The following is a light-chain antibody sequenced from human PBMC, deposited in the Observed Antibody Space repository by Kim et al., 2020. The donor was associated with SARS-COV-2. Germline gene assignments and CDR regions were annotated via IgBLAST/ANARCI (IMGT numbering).Light chain of an antibody. CDR2: KAS. J-gene: IGKJ2*01. V-gene: IGKV1-5*03. Sequence: DIQMTQPPSTLSASVGDRVTITCRASQSISSWLAWYQQKPGKAPKLLIYKASSLESGVPSRFSGSGSGTEFTLTISSLQPDDFATYYCQQYNSYTFGQGPKLEI. CDR1: QSISSW. CDR3: QQYNSYT.